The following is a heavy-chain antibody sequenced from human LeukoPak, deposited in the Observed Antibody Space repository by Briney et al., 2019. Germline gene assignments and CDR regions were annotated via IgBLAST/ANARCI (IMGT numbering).Heavy chain of an antibody. V-gene: IGHV3-30*04. CDR1: GLTFSTYT. Sequence: GGSLRLSCAASGLTFSTYTMYWVRQAPGKGLEWVAVISFDGGNKYYAGSVKGRFTISRDNSENTLYLQMNSLTAEDTAVYYCARDANHFDYWGQGTLVTVSS. CDR3: ARDANHFDY. CDR2: ISFDGGNK. J-gene: IGHJ4*02.